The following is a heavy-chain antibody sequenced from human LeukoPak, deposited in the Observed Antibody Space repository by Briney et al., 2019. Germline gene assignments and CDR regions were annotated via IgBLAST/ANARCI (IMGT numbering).Heavy chain of an antibody. CDR2: VSFSAGT. CDR1: AGAISSYY. D-gene: IGHD1-14*01. J-gene: IGHJ3*02. V-gene: IGHV4-59*01. CDR3: AREVLSAFDI. Sequence: PSEPRSLTCTVSAGAISSYYWSWIRQPPGKGLKGIGYVSFSAGTNYTPSLKSRVPMSVATSKTHFSLTLSSVTAAATAVYYCAREVLSAFDIWGQGTMVTVSA.